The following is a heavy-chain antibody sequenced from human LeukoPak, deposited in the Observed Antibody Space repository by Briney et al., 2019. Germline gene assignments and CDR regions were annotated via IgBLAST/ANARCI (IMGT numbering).Heavy chain of an antibody. Sequence: ASVKVSCKASGGTFSSYAISWVRQAPGQGLEWMGGIIPIFGTANYAQKFQGRVTITADESTSTAYMELSSLRSEDTAVYYCARLCGGDHSGAHAFDIWGQGTMVTVSS. D-gene: IGHD2-21*02. V-gene: IGHV1-69*13. CDR1: GGTFSSYA. CDR3: ARLCGGDHSGAHAFDI. J-gene: IGHJ3*02. CDR2: IIPIFGTA.